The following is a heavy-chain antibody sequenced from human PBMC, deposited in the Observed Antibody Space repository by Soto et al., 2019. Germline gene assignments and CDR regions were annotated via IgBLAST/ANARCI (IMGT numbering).Heavy chain of an antibody. CDR3: ARYQEVAGTSYYYYYGMDV. J-gene: IGHJ6*02. Sequence: GGSLRLSCAASGFTFSSYSMNWVRQAPGKGLEWVSSISSSSSYIYYADSVKGRFTISRDNAKNSLYLQMNSLRAEDTAVYYCARYQEVAGTSYYYYYGMDVWGQGTTVTVSS. CDR2: ISSSSSYI. CDR1: GFTFSSYS. V-gene: IGHV3-21*01. D-gene: IGHD6-19*01.